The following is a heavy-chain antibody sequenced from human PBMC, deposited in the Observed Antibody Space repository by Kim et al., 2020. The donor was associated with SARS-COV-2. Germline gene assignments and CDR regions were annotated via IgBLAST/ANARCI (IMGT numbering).Heavy chain of an antibody. V-gene: IGHV1-18*01. D-gene: IGHD6-13*01. CDR2: NGNT. CDR3: ARGNPTHP. Sequence: NGNTNYAQKLQGRVTMTTDTATSTAYMELRSLRSDDTAVYYCARGNPTHPWGQGTLVTVSS. J-gene: IGHJ5*02.